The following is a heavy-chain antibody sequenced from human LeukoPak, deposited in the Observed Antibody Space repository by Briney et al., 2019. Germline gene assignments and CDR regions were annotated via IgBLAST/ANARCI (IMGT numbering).Heavy chain of an antibody. CDR3: ARGYCSGGSCYHFYFDY. CDR1: GGSFSGYY. Sequence: SETLSLTCAVYGGSFSGYYWSWIRQPPGKGLEWIGEINHSGSTNYNSSLKSRVTISVDTSKNQFSLKLSSVTAADTAVYYCARGYCSGGSCYHFYFDYWGQGTLVTVSS. J-gene: IGHJ4*02. V-gene: IGHV4-34*01. CDR2: INHSGST. D-gene: IGHD2-15*01.